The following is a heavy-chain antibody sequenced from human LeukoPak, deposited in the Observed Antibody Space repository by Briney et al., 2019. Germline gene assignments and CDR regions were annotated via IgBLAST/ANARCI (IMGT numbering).Heavy chain of an antibody. CDR2: IKHDGSEQ. CDR3: TRDFGRIPATAPDY. Sequence: GGSLRLSCAASGFSFRSCWMSWVRQAPGKGLELVAHIKHDGSEQYYVDSVKGRFTISRDNAKNSLYLQMNSLRAEDTAVYYCTRDFGRIPATAPDYWGQGTLVTVSS. V-gene: IGHV3-7*05. J-gene: IGHJ4*02. CDR1: GFSFRSCW. D-gene: IGHD6-13*01.